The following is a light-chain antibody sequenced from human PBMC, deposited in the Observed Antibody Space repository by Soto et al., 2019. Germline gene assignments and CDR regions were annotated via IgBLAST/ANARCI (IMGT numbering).Light chain of an antibody. V-gene: IGLV3-21*02. Sequence: SYVMTQPPSVSVAPGQTAKISCGGNNIGSKSVHWYQQKPGQAPVLVIYDDSDRPSGIPERFSGSNSGNTATVTISSVEAGDEADYYCHVWDNDSDHWVFGGGTKLTVL. CDR2: DDS. CDR3: HVWDNDSDHWV. J-gene: IGLJ3*02. CDR1: NIGSKS.